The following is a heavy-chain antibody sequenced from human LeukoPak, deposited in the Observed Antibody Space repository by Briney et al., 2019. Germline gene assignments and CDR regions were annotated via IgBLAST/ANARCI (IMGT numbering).Heavy chain of an antibody. J-gene: IGHJ6*02. Sequence: ASVKVSCKASGGTFSSYAISWVRQAPGQGLEWMGWISAYNGNTNYAQKLQGRVTMTTDTSTSTAYMELRSLRSDDTAVYYCARDSPIAAAGTRVGYYYYYGMDVWGQGTTVTVSS. V-gene: IGHV1-18*01. CDR3: ARDSPIAAAGTRVGYYYYYGMDV. D-gene: IGHD6-13*01. CDR2: ISAYNGNT. CDR1: GGTFSSYA.